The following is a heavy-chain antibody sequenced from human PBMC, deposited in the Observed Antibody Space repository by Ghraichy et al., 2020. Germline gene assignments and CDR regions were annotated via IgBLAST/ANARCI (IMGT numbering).Heavy chain of an antibody. Sequence: GGSLSLSCAASGFTFSSYGMHWVRQPPGKGLEWVALISYDGSNEYYADSLKGRFTISRDNSKNTLHRQMNSLSTEDTAFYYCARHRPIDYWGQGTLVTVSS. D-gene: IGHD6-6*01. V-gene: IGHV3-30*03. J-gene: IGHJ4*02. CDR2: ISYDGSNE. CDR1: GFTFSSYG. CDR3: ARHRPIDY.